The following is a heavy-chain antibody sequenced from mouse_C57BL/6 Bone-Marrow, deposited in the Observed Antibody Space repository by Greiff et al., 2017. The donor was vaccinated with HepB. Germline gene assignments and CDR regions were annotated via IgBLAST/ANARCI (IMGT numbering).Heavy chain of an antibody. CDR3: ARAYSNYVFYAMDY. J-gene: IGHJ4*01. CDR1: GYTFTSYT. Sequence: QVQLKESGAELARPGASVKMSCKASGYTFTSYTMHWVTQRPGQGLEWIGYINPSSGYTKYNQKFKDKATLTADKSSSTAYMQLSSLTSEDSAVYYCARAYSNYVFYAMDYWGQGTSVTVSS. CDR2: INPSSGYT. V-gene: IGHV1-4*01. D-gene: IGHD2-5*01.